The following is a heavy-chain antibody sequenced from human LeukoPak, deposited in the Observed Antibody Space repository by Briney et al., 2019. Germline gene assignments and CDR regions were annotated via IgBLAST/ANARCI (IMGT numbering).Heavy chain of an antibody. CDR3: ARDRFEDYGDTELGY. Sequence: PGGSLRLSCVASGFTFSEHAMSWVRQAPGKGLEWVANIKQDGSAKYYVDSVKGRFTISRDNAKNSVYLQMNSMRAEDTAVYYCARDRFEDYGDTELGYWGQGALVTVS. J-gene: IGHJ4*02. D-gene: IGHD4-17*01. CDR2: IKQDGSAK. CDR1: GFTFSEHA. V-gene: IGHV3-7*01.